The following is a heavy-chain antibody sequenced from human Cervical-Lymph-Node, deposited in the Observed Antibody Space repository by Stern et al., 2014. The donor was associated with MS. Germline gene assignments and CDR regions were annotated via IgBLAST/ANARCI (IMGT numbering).Heavy chain of an antibody. V-gene: IGHV1-2*02. CDR2: VNPNTGGT. CDR1: GYIFTGYY. D-gene: IGHD3-3*01. CDR3: ARDQRGITIFGVVTDYYYLGMDV. Sequence: VQLVQSGAEVKKPGASVKVSCKTSGYIFTGYYIHWVRQATGQGLEWMAWVNPNTGGTKYAQKCQGRVPMIRDTSISPAYVELSSLTSDDTAVYYCARDQRGITIFGVVTDYYYLGMDVWGQGTTVTVSS. J-gene: IGHJ6*02.